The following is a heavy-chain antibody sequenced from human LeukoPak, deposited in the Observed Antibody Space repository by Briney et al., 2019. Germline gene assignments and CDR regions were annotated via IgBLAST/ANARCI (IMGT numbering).Heavy chain of an antibody. Sequence: SETLSLTCTVSGYSISSGYYWGWIRQPPGKGLEWIGSTYHSGSTYYNPSLKSRVTISVDTSKNQFSLKLSSVTAADTAVYYCAADWRDIVVVVAAADAFDIWGQGTMVTVSS. CDR2: TYHSGST. CDR1: GYSISSGYY. V-gene: IGHV4-38-2*02. J-gene: IGHJ3*02. CDR3: AADWRDIVVVVAAADAFDI. D-gene: IGHD2-15*01.